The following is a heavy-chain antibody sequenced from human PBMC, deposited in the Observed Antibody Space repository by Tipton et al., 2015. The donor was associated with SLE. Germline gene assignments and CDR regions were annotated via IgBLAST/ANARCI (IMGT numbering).Heavy chain of an antibody. D-gene: IGHD3-16*01. V-gene: IGHV4-59*08. Sequence: TLSLTCTVSGGSISSYSWSWIRQPPGKGLEWIGYIYTSGSTNYNPSLKSRVTISVDTSKNQFSLKLSSVTAADTAVYYCARQEWGGDAFDIWGQGTMVTVSS. CDR2: IYTSGST. CDR1: GGSISSYS. CDR3: ARQEWGGDAFDI. J-gene: IGHJ3*02.